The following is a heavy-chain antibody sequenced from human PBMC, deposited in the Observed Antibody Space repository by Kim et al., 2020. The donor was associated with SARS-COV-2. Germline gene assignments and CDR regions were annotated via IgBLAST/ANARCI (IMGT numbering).Heavy chain of an antibody. J-gene: IGHJ5*02. CDR1: GGSISSYY. CDR3: ARLRRITIFGVVIITWFDP. CDR2: IYYSGST. Sequence: SETLSLTCTVSGGSISSYYWSWIWQPPGKGLEWIGYIYYSGSTNYNPSLKSRVTISVDTSKNQFSLKLSSVTAADTAVYYCARLRRITIFGVVIITWFDPWGQGTLVTVSS. D-gene: IGHD3-3*01. V-gene: IGHV4-59*08.